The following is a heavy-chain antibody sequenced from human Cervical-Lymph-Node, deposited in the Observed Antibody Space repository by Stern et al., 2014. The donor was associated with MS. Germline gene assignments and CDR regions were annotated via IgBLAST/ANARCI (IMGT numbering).Heavy chain of an antibody. CDR2: IHHRGAT. D-gene: IGHD3-16*01. CDR3: AAIGPLMEGAAFDI. V-gene: IGHV4-31*03. J-gene: IGHJ3*02. CDR1: GAPVNSGGYY. Sequence: VQLVESGPGLVKPSQTLSLSCTVSGAPVNSGGYYWTWIRQVPGNGLEWIGYIHHRGATFYNPPLKSRVTISVDTSENQVSLMLSSVTAADTAVYYCAAIGPLMEGAAFDIWGQGTLVTVSS.